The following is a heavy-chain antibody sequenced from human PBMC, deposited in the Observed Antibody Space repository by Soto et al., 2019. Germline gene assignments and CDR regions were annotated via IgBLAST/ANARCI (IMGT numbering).Heavy chain of an antibody. CDR2: INHSGST. D-gene: IGHD3-3*01. CDR1: GGSFSGYY. CDR3: ARSGVDFWSGYYSQGAFDI. J-gene: IGHJ3*02. Sequence: SETLSLTCAVYGGSFSGYYWSWIRQPPGKGLEWIGEINHSGSTNYNPSLKSRVTISVDTSKNQFSLKLSSVTAADTAVYYCARSGVDFWSGYYSQGAFDIWGQGTMVTVSS. V-gene: IGHV4-34*01.